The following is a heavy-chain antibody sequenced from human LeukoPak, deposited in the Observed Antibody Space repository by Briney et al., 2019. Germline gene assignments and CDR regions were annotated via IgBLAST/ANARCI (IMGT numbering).Heavy chain of an antibody. CDR3: ARGFGAHGFDY. CDR2: INSDGSFT. V-gene: IGHV3-74*01. CDR1: GFTLSSYS. D-gene: IGHD4/OR15-4a*01. J-gene: IGHJ4*02. Sequence: PGGSLRLSCAASGFTLSSYSMNWVRQAPGKGLVWVSRINSDGSFTSYADSVKGRFTISRDNAKNTLYLQMNSLRAEDTAVYYCARGFGAHGFDYWGQGTLVTVSS.